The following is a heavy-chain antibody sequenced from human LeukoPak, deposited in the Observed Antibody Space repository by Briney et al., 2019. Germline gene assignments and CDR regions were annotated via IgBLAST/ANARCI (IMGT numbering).Heavy chain of an antibody. J-gene: IGHJ5*02. CDR1: GYTFTSYD. D-gene: IGHD3-9*01. Sequence: ASVKVSCKASGYTFTSYDINWVRQATGQGLEWMGWMNPNSGNTGYAQKFQGTVTMTRNTSISTAYMELSSLRSEDTAVYYCARGVLRYFDWLLSGSWFDPWGQGTLVTVSS. CDR3: ARGVLRYFDWLLSGSWFDP. V-gene: IGHV1-8*01. CDR2: MNPNSGNT.